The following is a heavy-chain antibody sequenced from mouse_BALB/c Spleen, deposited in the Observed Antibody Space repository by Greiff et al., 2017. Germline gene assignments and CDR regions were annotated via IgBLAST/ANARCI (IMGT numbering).Heavy chain of an antibody. CDR2: IDPANGNT. V-gene: IGHV14-3*02. Sequence: EVMLVESGAELVKPGASVKLSCTASGFNIKDTYMHWVKQRPEQGLEWIGRIDPANGNTKYDPKFQGKATITADTSSNTAYLQLSSLTSEDTAVYYCSNWDFDYWGQGTTLTVSS. CDR3: SNWDFDY. CDR1: GFNIKDTY. D-gene: IGHD4-1*01. J-gene: IGHJ2*01.